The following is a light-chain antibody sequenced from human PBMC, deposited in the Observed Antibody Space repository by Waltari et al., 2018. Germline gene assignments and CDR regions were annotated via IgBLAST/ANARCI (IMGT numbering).Light chain of an antibody. CDR3: QKYNSAPLT. CDR1: QGISNY. J-gene: IGKJ3*01. CDR2: ASS. V-gene: IGKV1-27*01. Sequence: DIQMTQSPSSLSASVGDRVTITCRASQGISNYSVWYQQKPGKVPKVLIYASSTLQSGVPSGFSGSGSVTDFTLTISSLQPEDVATYYCQKYNSAPLTFGPGTKVDIK.